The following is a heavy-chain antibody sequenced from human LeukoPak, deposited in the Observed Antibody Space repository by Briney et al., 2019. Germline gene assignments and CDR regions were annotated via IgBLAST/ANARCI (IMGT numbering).Heavy chain of an antibody. Sequence: PGGSLRLSCAASGFTFSSYAMSWVRQAPGKGLEWVSAISGSGGSTYYADSVKGRFAISRDNSKNTLYLQMNSLRVEDTAVYYCAKDREGSHGDYFDYWGQGVLVTVSS. V-gene: IGHV3-23*01. D-gene: IGHD3-16*01. CDR3: AKDREGSHGDYFDY. CDR1: GFTFSSYA. J-gene: IGHJ4*02. CDR2: ISGSGGST.